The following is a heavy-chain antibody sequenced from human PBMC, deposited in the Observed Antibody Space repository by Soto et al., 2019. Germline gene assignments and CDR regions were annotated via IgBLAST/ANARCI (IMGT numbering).Heavy chain of an antibody. CDR3: ARDIRGDYRSWGIDY. CDR1: GFTFSSYG. D-gene: IGHD4-17*01. J-gene: IGHJ4*02. CDR2: IWYDGSNK. V-gene: IGHV3-33*01. Sequence: GGSLRLSCAASGFTFSSYGMHWVRQAPGKGLEWVAVIWYDGSNKYYADSVKGRFTISRDNSKNTLYLQMNSLRAEDTAVYYCARDIRGDYRSWGIDYWGQGTLVTVSS.